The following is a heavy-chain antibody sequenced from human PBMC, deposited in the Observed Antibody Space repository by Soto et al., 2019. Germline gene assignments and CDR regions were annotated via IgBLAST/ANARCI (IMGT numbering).Heavy chain of an antibody. CDR3: ARSAPYYDILTGTHRDY. J-gene: IGHJ4*02. CDR1: GASISSSTYY. D-gene: IGHD3-9*01. CDR2: ISYSGST. Sequence: SETLSLTCSVSGASISSSTYYWGWIRQPPGKGLEWIGSISYSGSTSYSPSLKSRVTLSVDTSKNQFSLNLSSVTAADTAVYYCARSAPYYDILTGTHRDYWGQGTLVTVSS. V-gene: IGHV4-39*01.